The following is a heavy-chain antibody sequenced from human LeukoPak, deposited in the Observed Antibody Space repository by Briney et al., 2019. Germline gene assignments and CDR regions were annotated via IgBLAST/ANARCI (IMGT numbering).Heavy chain of an antibody. Sequence: GASVKVSCKASGYTFTGYYMHWVRQAPGQGLEWMGWINPNSGGTNDAQKFQGRVTMTRDTSISTAYMELSRLRSDDTAVYYCARVFRWEVDAFDIWGQGTMVTVSS. CDR3: ARVFRWEVDAFDI. J-gene: IGHJ3*02. CDR1: GYTFTGYY. D-gene: IGHD1-26*01. CDR2: INPNSGGT. V-gene: IGHV1-2*02.